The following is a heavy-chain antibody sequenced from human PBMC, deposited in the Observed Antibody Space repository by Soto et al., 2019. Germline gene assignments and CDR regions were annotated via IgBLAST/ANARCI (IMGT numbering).Heavy chain of an antibody. CDR1: GFTFSSYG. CDR3: ARDVRRYCSGGSCYDFDY. D-gene: IGHD2-15*01. J-gene: IGHJ4*02. CDR2: IWYDGSNK. V-gene: IGHV3-33*01. Sequence: GGSLRLSCAASGFTFSSYGMHWVRQAPGKGLEWVAVIWYDGSNKYYADSVKGRFTISRDNSKNTLYLQMNSLRAEDTAVYYCARDVRRYCSGGSCYDFDYWGQGTLVTVSS.